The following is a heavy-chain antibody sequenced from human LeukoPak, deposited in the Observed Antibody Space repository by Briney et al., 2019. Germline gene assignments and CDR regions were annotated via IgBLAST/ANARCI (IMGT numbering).Heavy chain of an antibody. CDR2: INAYNGNM. CDR3: ARDYRPPYYFDSGGYWLGY. V-gene: IGHV1-18*01. J-gene: IGHJ4*02. D-gene: IGHD3-22*01. CDR1: GYTFNSYG. Sequence: ASVKVSCKASGYTFNSYGISWVRQAPGQGLEWMGWINAYNGNMKYAQKFQDRVTMTTDTSTSMASMELRSLRSDDTAVYFCARDYRPPYYFDSGGYWLGYWGQGTLVTVSS.